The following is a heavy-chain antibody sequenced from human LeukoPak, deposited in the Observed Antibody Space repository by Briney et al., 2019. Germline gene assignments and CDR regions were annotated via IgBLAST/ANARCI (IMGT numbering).Heavy chain of an antibody. D-gene: IGHD3-22*01. V-gene: IGHV4-4*07. CDR2: IYTSGST. CDR1: GGSISSYY. Sequence: SETLSLTCTVSGGSISSYYWSWIRQPAGKGLEWIGRIYTSGSTNYNPSLKSRVTMSVDTSKNQFSQKLSSVTAADTAVYYCARGKYYYDSSGYPVRYWYFDLWGRGTLVTVSS. J-gene: IGHJ2*01. CDR3: ARGKYYYDSSGYPVRYWYFDL.